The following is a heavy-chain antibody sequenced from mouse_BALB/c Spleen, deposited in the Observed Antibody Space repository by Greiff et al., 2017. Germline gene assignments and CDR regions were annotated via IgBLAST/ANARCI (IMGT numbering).Heavy chain of an antibody. J-gene: IGHJ4*01. V-gene: IGHV5-17*02. CDR3: ARYGAMDY. CDR2: ISSGSSTI. D-gene: IGHD1-1*01. Sequence: EVQVVESGGGLVQPGGSRKLSCAASGFTFSSFGMHWVRQAPEKGLEWVAYISSGSSTIYYADTVKGRFTISRDNPKNTLFLQMTSLRSEDTAMYYCARYGAMDYRGQGTSVTVSS. CDR1: GFTFSSFG.